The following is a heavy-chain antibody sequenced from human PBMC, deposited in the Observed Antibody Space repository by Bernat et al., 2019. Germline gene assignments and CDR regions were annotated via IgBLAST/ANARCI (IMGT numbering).Heavy chain of an antibody. D-gene: IGHD4-23*01. V-gene: IGHV1-2*02. J-gene: IGHJ4*02. CDR2: INPNSGGT. CDR1: GYTFSGYY. CDR3: VRGGTTLVSRRACCLDF. Sequence: QVQLVQSGAEVKKPGASVKVSCKASGYTFSGYYIHWVRQAPVQGLEWMGWINPNSGGTNYPHAWQGRVTMSRDTSISTGYMELSRLRSDETAVYYCVRGGTTLVSRRACCLDFWGQGTLLTVAS.